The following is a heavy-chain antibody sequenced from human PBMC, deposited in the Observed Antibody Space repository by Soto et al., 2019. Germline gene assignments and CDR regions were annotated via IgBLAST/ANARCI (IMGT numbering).Heavy chain of an antibody. CDR1: GHTLTELS. Sequence: GASVKVSCKVSGHTLTELSMHWVRQAPGKGLEWMGGFDPEDGETIYAQRFQGRVTMTQDTSTDTAYMELSSLRSGDTAIYYCATPGHIVVVTSWDAFDIWGQGTLVTVSS. J-gene: IGHJ3*02. CDR2: FDPEDGET. V-gene: IGHV1-24*01. CDR3: ATPGHIVVVTSWDAFDI. D-gene: IGHD2-21*02.